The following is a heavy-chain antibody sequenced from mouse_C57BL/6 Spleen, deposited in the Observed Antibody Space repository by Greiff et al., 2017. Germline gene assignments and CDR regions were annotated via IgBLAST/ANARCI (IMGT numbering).Heavy chain of an antibody. CDR1: GFTFSSYA. D-gene: IGHD1-1*01. V-gene: IGHV5-4*01. Sequence: EVQLVESGGGLVKPGGSLKLSCAASGFTFSSYAMSWVRQTPEKRLEWVATISDGGSYTYYPDNVKGRFTISRDNAKNNLYLQMSHLKAEDTAMYYCASFYYGSSTGFAYWGQGTLVTVSA. CDR3: ASFYYGSSTGFAY. J-gene: IGHJ3*01. CDR2: ISDGGSYT.